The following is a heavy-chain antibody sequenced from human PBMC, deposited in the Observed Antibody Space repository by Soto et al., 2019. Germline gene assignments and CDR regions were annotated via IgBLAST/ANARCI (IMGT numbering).Heavy chain of an antibody. D-gene: IGHD3-16*02. CDR1: GFTFSSYW. J-gene: IGHJ3*02. Sequence: GGSLRLSCAASGFTFSSYWMSWVRQAPGKGLEWVANIKQDGSEKYYVDSVKGRFTIPRDNAKNSLYLQMNSLRAEDTAVYYCARAYDYIWGSYRQYDAFDTWGQGTMVTVSS. V-gene: IGHV3-7*01. CDR3: ARAYDYIWGSYRQYDAFDT. CDR2: IKQDGSEK.